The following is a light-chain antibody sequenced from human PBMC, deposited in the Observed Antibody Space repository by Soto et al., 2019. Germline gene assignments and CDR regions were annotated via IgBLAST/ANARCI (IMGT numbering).Light chain of an antibody. CDR1: QDISRY. CDR2: DAS. J-gene: IGKJ4*01. Sequence: DIQMTQSPSSLSASVGDRVTITCQASQDISRYLNWYQHKPGKAPKLLIYDASNLETRVASRFSGSGSGTDFTFTISSLQPEDFATYYCQHYDNIPLTVGGGTKVEIK. CDR3: QHYDNIPLT. V-gene: IGKV1-33*01.